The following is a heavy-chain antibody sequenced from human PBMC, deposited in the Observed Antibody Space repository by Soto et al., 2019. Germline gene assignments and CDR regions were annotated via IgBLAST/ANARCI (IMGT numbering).Heavy chain of an antibody. D-gene: IGHD3-9*01. CDR3: AAEDDILPGDAFDI. CDR2: IVVGSGNT. CDR1: GFTFTSSA. J-gene: IGHJ3*02. V-gene: IGHV1-58*02. Sequence: SVKVSCKASGFTFTSSAMQWVRQARGQRLEWIGWIVVGSGNTNYAQKFQERVTITRDMSTSTAYMELSSLRSEDTAVYYCAAEDDILPGDAFDIWGQGTMVTVSS.